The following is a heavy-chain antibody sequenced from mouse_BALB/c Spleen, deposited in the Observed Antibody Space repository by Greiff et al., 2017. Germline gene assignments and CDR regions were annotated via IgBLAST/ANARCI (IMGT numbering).Heavy chain of an antibody. CDR2: ISSGGST. Sequence: EVMLVESGGGLVKPGGSLKLSCAASGFTFSSYAMSWVRQTPEKRLEWVASISSGGSTYYPDSVKGRFTISRDNARNILYLQMSSLRSEDTAMYYCERLGSSYAMDYWGQGTSVTVSS. V-gene: IGHV5-6-5*01. J-gene: IGHJ4*01. CDR1: GFTFSSYA. D-gene: IGHD1-1*01. CDR3: ERLGSSYAMDY.